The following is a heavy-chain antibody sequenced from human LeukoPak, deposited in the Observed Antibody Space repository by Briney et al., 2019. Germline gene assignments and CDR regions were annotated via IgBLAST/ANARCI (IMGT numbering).Heavy chain of an antibody. Sequence: PGGSLRLSCAASGFTFSSYGMHWVRQAPGKGLEWVAFIRYDGSNKYYVDSVKGRFTISRDNAKNSLYLQMNSLRAEDTALYYCAKAGSVLEESWFGELLNAFDIWGQGTMVTVSS. CDR2: IRYDGSNK. CDR1: GFTFSSYG. J-gene: IGHJ3*02. CDR3: AKAGSVLEESWFGELLNAFDI. V-gene: IGHV3-30*02. D-gene: IGHD3-10*01.